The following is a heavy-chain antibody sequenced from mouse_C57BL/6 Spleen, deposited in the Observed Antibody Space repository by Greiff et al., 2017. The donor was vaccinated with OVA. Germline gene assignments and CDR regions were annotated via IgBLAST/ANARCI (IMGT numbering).Heavy chain of an antibody. CDR2: IDPETGGT. D-gene: IGHD1-1*02. V-gene: IGHV1-15*01. J-gene: IGHJ2*01. Sequence: VQLQQSGAELVRPGASVTLSCKASGYTFTDYEMHWVKQTPVHGLEWIGAIDPETGGTAYNQKFKGKAILTADKSSSTAYMELRSLTSEDSAVYYCTRSVGYYVDYWGQGTTLTVSS. CDR1: GYTFTDYE. CDR3: TRSVGYYVDY.